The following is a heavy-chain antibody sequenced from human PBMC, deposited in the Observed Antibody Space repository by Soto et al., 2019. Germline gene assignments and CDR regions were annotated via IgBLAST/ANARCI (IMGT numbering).Heavy chain of an antibody. CDR3: ARAGTPQKRYCSSTSCYTRRYYFDY. CDR1: GYTFTSYG. D-gene: IGHD2-2*02. CDR2: ISAYNGNT. V-gene: IGHV1-18*04. J-gene: IGHJ4*02. Sequence: ASVKVSCKASGYTFTSYGISWVRQARGQGLEWMGWISAYNGNTNYAQKLQGRVTMTTDTSTSTAYMELRSLRSDDTAVYYCARAGTPQKRYCSSTSCYTRRYYFDYWGQGTLVTVSS.